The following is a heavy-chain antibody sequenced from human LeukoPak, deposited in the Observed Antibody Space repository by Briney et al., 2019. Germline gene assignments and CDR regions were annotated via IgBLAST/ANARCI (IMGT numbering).Heavy chain of an antibody. CDR2: INHSGST. CDR3: ARGGKYSSSFALDY. CDR1: GGSFSGYY. J-gene: IGHJ4*02. V-gene: IGHV4-34*01. D-gene: IGHD6-6*01. Sequence: ASETLSLTCAVYGGSFSGYYWSWIRQPPGKGLEWIGEINHSGSTNYNPSLKSRVTISVDTSKNQFSLKLSSVTAADTAVYYCARGGKYSSSFALDYWGQGTLVTVSS.